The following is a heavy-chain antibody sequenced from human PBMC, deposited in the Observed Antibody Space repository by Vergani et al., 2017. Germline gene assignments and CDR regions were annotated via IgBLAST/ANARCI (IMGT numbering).Heavy chain of an antibody. V-gene: IGHV3-23*01. CDR3: AKDSGTYYYDSSGYVH. CDR2: ISGSGGST. Sequence: EVQLLESGGGLVQPGGSLRLSCAASGFTFSSYAMSWVRQAPGKGLEWGSAISGSGGSTYYADSVKGRFTISRDNSKNTLYLQMNSLRAEDTAVYYCAKDSGTYYYDSSGYVHWGQGTLVTVSS. CDR1: GFTFSSYA. J-gene: IGHJ4*02. D-gene: IGHD3-22*01.